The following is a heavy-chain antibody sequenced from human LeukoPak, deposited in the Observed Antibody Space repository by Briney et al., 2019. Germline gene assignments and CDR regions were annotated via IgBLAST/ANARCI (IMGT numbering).Heavy chain of an antibody. CDR1: GFTFSDYY. CDR3: ARVFGPYSSSWLEVDRDAFDI. J-gene: IGHJ3*02. CDR2: ISSSGSTI. V-gene: IGHV3-11*04. Sequence: GGSLRLSCAASGFTFSDYYMSWIRQAPGKGLEWVSYISSSGSTIYYADSVKGRFTISRDNAKNSLYLQMNSLRAEDTAVYYCARVFGPYSSSWLEVDRDAFDIWGQGTMVTVSS. D-gene: IGHD6-13*01.